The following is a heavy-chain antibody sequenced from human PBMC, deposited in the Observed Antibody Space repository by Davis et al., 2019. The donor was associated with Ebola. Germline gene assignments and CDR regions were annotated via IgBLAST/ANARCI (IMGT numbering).Heavy chain of an antibody. J-gene: IGHJ4*02. V-gene: IGHV1-8*01. CDR3: ARGPAFGVPYPHFWGY. Sequence: ASVKVSCKASGYTFTSYDINWVRQATGQGLEWMGWMNPNSGNTGYAQKFQGRVTMTRSTSIDTAYMELTGLRSEDTAVYYCARGPAFGVPYPHFWGYWGQGTLVAVSS. CDR2: MNPNSGNT. D-gene: IGHD2-8*01. CDR1: GYTFTSYD.